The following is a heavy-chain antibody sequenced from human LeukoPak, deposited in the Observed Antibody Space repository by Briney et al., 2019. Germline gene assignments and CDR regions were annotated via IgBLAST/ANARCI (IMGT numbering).Heavy chain of an antibody. J-gene: IGHJ5*02. D-gene: IGHD3-3*01. Sequence: SETLSLTCAVSGGSISSSRVHWGWIRQPPGKGLEWIGNIYYSGSTDYNPSLKSRVTISIDTSKNQFSLRLTSVTAADTAVYYCASLGKYYDFLSGYYKEGNWFDPWGQGTLVIASS. CDR3: ASLGKYYDFLSGYYKEGNWFDP. V-gene: IGHV4-39*01. CDR1: GGSISSSRVH. CDR2: IYYSGST.